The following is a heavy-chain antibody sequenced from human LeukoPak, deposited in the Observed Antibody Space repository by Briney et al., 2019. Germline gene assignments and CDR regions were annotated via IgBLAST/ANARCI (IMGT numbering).Heavy chain of an antibody. Sequence: PGGSLRLSYAASGFTFDVYGMSWVRQAPGKGLEWVSGISWNGGSTGYADSVRGRFTISRDNAKNSLYLQMNRLRAEDTALYYCARDTRFTAVDYWGQGTLVTVSS. J-gene: IGHJ4*02. CDR2: ISWNGGST. CDR3: ARDTRFTAVDY. V-gene: IGHV3-20*03. D-gene: IGHD3-10*02. CDR1: GFTFDVYG.